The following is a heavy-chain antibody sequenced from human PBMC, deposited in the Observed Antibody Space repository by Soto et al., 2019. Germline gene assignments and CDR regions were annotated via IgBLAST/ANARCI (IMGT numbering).Heavy chain of an antibody. CDR2: INSDGTST. CDR1: GFTFSNYW. CDR3: ARAVGSGSYPYYYYGMDV. Sequence: EVQVVESGGGLVQPGGSLRLSCAASGFTFSNYWIHWVRQAPGKGLVWVSRINSDGTSTSYADSVKGRFTISRDNAKNTLYLQMNSLRVEDTAVYYCARAVGSGSYPYYYYGMDVWGQGTTVTVSS. J-gene: IGHJ6*02. V-gene: IGHV3-74*01. D-gene: IGHD3-10*01.